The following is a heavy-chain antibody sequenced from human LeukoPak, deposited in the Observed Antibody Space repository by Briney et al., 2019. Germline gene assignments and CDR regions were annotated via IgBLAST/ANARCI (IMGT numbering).Heavy chain of an antibody. CDR1: GFTFSSYG. V-gene: IGHV3-23*01. CDR3: AELGITMTGGV. CDR2: ISGSGGST. J-gene: IGHJ6*04. D-gene: IGHD3-10*02. Sequence: GGSLRLSCAASGFTFSSYGMSWVRQAPGKGLEWVSAISGSGGSTYYADSVKGRFTISRDNAKNSLYLQMNSLRAEDTAVYYCAELGITMTGGVWGKGTTVTISS.